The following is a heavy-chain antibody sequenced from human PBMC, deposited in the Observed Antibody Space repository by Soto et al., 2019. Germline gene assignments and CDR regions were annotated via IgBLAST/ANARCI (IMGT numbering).Heavy chain of an antibody. D-gene: IGHD6-13*01. CDR3: ARVGDSSSWYFNYYYGMDV. J-gene: IGHJ6*02. CDR2: INHSGST. CDR1: GGSFSGYY. Sequence: PSETLSLTCAVYGGSFSGYYWSWIRQPPGKGLEWIGEINHSGSTNYNPSLKSRVTISVDTSKNQFSLKLSSVTAADTAVYYCARVGDSSSWYFNYYYGMDVWGQGTTVTGSS. V-gene: IGHV4-34*01.